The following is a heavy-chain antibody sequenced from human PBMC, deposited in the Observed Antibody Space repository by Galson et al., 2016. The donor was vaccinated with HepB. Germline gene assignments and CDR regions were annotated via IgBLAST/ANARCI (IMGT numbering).Heavy chain of an antibody. CDR1: GYTFSSNY. V-gene: IGHV1-46*01. CDR3: GKDSGDYGADY. D-gene: IGHD2-21*02. Sequence: SVKVSCKASGYTFSSNYIHWVRQAPGQELEWMGQILLSGDLRTYGKVTMTRDTSTSTAYMEVNNLRSEDTAVYYCGKDSGDYGADYWGQGTLVIVSS. CDR2: ILLSGDLR. J-gene: IGHJ4*02.